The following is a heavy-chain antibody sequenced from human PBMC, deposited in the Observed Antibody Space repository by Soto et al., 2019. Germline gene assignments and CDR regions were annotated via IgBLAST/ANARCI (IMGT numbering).Heavy chain of an antibody. D-gene: IGHD2-21*02. CDR2: IYWDDDK. V-gene: IGHV2-5*02. Sequence: QITLKESGPTLVRPTQTLTLTCTFSGFSLSTSGVGVGWIRQPPGKALEWLALIYWDDDKRYSPSLKSRLTITQDTSKNQGVLTMTNTDPVDTATYYCAHSRCGGDCLQSYSSHYYYGMDVWGQGTTVTVSS. CDR1: GFSLSTSGVG. CDR3: AHSRCGGDCLQSYSSHYYYGMDV. J-gene: IGHJ6*02.